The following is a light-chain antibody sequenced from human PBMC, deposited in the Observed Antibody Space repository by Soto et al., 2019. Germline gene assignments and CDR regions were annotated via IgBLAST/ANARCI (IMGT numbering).Light chain of an antibody. J-gene: IGKJ1*01. CDR2: DAS. Sequence: AIQMTQSPSSLSGYVGDRVTITCRASQSISGYLNWYQQKPGKAPKVLIYDASSLESGVPSRFSGSGSGTEFTLTISSLQPDDFATYYCQQYNSLWTFGQGTKVDIK. CDR3: QQYNSLWT. V-gene: IGKV1-13*02. CDR1: QSISGY.